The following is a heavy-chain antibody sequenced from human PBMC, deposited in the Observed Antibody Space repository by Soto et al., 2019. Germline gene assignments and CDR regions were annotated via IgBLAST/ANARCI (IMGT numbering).Heavy chain of an antibody. Sequence: GESLKISCKGSGYSFTTYWISWVRQMPGKGLEWMGKIDPSDSYTNYSPSFQGHVTISTDKSINTAYLQWSSLKASDTAMYYCARHSGPYSRTSPLTYWGQGPLATVSS. CDR1: GYSFTTYW. J-gene: IGHJ4*02. CDR3: ARHSGPYSRTSPLTY. CDR2: IDPSDSYT. V-gene: IGHV5-10-1*01. D-gene: IGHD6-6*01.